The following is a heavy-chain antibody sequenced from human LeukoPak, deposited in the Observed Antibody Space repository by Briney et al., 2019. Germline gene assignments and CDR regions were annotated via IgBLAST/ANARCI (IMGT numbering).Heavy chain of an antibody. V-gene: IGHV3-30-3*01. J-gene: IGHJ4*02. Sequence: GGSLRLSCAVSGFTFSSFAMSWVRQAPGKGLEWVAVISFDGTNKYYADSVKGRFTISRDNSKNTLFLQMSRLRAEDTSVYYCARDRGADVFDFWGQGTLVTVSS. D-gene: IGHD3-16*01. CDR3: ARDRGADVFDF. CDR1: GFTFSSFA. CDR2: ISFDGTNK.